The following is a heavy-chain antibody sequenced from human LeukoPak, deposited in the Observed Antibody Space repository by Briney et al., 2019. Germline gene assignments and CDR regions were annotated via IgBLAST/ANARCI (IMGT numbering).Heavy chain of an antibody. V-gene: IGHV1-24*01. CDR1: GYTLTELS. CDR2: FDPEDGET. J-gene: IGHJ4*02. Sequence: ASVKVSCKVSGYTLTELSMHWVRQAPGKGLEWMGGFDPEDGETIHAQKFQGRVTMTEDTSTDTAYMELSSLRSEDTAVYYCATVDMATIWFNYWGQGTLVTVSS. CDR3: ATVDMATIWFNY. D-gene: IGHD5-24*01.